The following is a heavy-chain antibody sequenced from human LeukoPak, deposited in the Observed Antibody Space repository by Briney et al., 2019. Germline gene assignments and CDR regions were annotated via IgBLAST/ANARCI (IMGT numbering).Heavy chain of an antibody. D-gene: IGHD3-10*01. CDR3: ASLTYYYGSGSSFDP. CDR2: IIPIFGTA. J-gene: IGHJ5*02. CDR1: GGTFSSYA. Sequence: PVKVSCKASGGTFSSYAISWVRQAPGQGLEWMGGIIPIFGTANYAQKFQGRVTITADESTSTAYTELSSLRSEDTAVYYCASLTYYYGSGSSFDPWGQGTLVTVSS. V-gene: IGHV1-69*13.